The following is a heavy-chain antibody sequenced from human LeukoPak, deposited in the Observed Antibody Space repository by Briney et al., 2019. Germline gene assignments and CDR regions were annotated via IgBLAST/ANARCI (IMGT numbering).Heavy chain of an antibody. V-gene: IGHV1-18*01. D-gene: IGHD3-10*01. CDR3: ARDASVRGVILY. Sequence: GASVKVSCKASGYTFNTYGISWVRQAPGQGLEWMGWISTYNGDTSYVQNLQGRVIMTTDTSTSTAYMELMSLRSDDTAVYYCARDASVRGVILYWGQGTLVTASS. J-gene: IGHJ4*02. CDR2: ISTYNGDT. CDR1: GYTFNTYG.